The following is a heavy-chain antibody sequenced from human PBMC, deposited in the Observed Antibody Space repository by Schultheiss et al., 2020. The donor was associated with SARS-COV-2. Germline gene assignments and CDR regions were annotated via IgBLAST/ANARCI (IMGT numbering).Heavy chain of an antibody. J-gene: IGHJ6*02. Sequence: ASVKVSCKASGYTFTSYGISWVRQAPGQGLEWMGWINPNSGGTNYAQKFQGRVTMTRDTSISTAYMELSRLRSDDTAVYYCAVGGSGSYRYYYGMDVWGQGTTVTVSS. D-gene: IGHD3-10*01. V-gene: IGHV1-2*02. CDR2: INPNSGGT. CDR3: AVGGSGSYRYYYGMDV. CDR1: GYTFTSYG.